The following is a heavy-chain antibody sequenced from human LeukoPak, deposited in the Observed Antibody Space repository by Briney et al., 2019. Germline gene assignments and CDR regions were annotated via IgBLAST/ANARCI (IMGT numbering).Heavy chain of an antibody. D-gene: IGHD3-22*01. Sequence: GGSLRLSCAASGFTFRTYSIIWVRQAPGKGLEWVSHIGGSGSFIYYADSVKGRFTISRDNAKNSVSLQMNSLRAEDTAVYYCARDRTHYYDSSGSAFDIWGQGTMVTVSS. CDR2: IGGSGSFI. V-gene: IGHV3-48*01. CDR1: GFTFRTYS. CDR3: ARDRTHYYDSSGSAFDI. J-gene: IGHJ3*02.